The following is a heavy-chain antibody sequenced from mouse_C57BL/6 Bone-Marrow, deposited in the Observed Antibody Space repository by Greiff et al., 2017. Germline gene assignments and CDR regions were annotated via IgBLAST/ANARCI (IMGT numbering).Heavy chain of an antibody. CDR1: GYTFTSYG. D-gene: IGHD2-2*01. CDR2: IYPRSGNT. J-gene: IGHJ3*01. V-gene: IGHV1-81*01. Sequence: QVQLQQSGAELARPGASVKLSCKASGYTFTSYGISWVKQRTGQGLEWIGEIYPRSGNTYYNEKFKGKATLTADKSSSTAYMELRSLTSEDSAVYFCALIYYGYDGAYWGQGTLVTVSA. CDR3: ALIYYGYDGAY.